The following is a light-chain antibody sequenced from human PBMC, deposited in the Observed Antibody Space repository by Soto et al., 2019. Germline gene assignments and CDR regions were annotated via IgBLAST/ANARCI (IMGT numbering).Light chain of an antibody. CDR1: QSISSW. J-gene: IGKJ1*01. V-gene: IGKV1-5*01. CDR2: DAS. CDR3: QKYNSYYRT. Sequence: DIQMTQSPSTLSASVGDRFTITCRASQSISSWLAWYQQKPGKAPKLLIYDASSLESGVPSRFSGSGSGTEFTLTISSLQPDDFATYYCQKYNSYYRTFGQGTTGDIK.